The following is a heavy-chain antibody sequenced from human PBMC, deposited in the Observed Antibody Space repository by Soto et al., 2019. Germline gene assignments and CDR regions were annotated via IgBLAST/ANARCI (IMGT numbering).Heavy chain of an antibody. CDR3: ARRYGPGFDY. CDR2: IYHTGST. J-gene: IGHJ4*02. D-gene: IGHD4-17*01. V-gene: IGHV4-39*01. CDR1: GGSISSSSYF. Sequence: PSETLSLTCTVSGGSISSSSYFWAWVRQPPGKGLEWIGSIYHTGSTYYNPSLESRVTISVDTSKNPFPLKLSSVPAADTAVYDCARRYGPGFDYWGQGILVTVSS.